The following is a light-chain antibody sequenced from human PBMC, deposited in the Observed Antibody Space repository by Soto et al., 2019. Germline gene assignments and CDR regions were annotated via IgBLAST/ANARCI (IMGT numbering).Light chain of an antibody. CDR2: DAS. Sequence: EIMLTQSPATLSLCPGERATLSCRASQSIGLAIAWYQHKPGQAPRLLIFDASQRATGIPARFRGSGSGTDFTLSISSLEPEDFAVYYCQQRTDRPPWTFGQGTKVDIK. V-gene: IGKV3-11*01. J-gene: IGKJ1*01. CDR3: QQRTDRPPWT. CDR1: QSIGLA.